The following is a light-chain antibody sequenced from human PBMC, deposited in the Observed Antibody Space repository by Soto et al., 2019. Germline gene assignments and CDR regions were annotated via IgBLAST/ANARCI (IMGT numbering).Light chain of an antibody. CDR2: GAS. Sequence: EIVMTQSPATLSVSPGERATLSCRASQSVSSNLAWYQQKPGQAPRLLIYGASTRATGIPARFSGSGSGTDFTLTISSLEPEDFAVYYCQQRSNWPSTLGQGTKVDIK. J-gene: IGKJ1*01. V-gene: IGKV3-11*01. CDR1: QSVSSN. CDR3: QQRSNWPST.